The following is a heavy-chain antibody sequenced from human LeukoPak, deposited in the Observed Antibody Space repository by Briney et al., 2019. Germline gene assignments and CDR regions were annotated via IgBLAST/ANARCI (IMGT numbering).Heavy chain of an antibody. CDR2: IIPILGIA. D-gene: IGHD3-10*01. CDR3: ARGSTMVRGPGDYYYYGMDV. CDR1: GGTFSSYT. V-gene: IGHV1-69*02. Sequence: ASVKVSRKASGGTFSSYTISWVRQAPGQGLEWMGRIIPILGIANYAQKFQGRVTITADKSTSTAYMELSSLRSEDTAVYYCARGSTMVRGPGDYYYYGMDVWGQGTTVTVSS. J-gene: IGHJ6*02.